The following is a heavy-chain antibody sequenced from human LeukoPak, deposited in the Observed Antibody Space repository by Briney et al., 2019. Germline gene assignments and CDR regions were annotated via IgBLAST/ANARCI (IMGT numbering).Heavy chain of an antibody. V-gene: IGHV4-59*12. CDR1: GGSISNYY. CDR3: ARVDGSGSYYPYYFDY. Sequence: SETLSLTCTVSGGSISNYYWSWIRQPPGKGLEWIGYIYYSGSTNYNPSLKSRVTMSVDTSKNQFSLKLSSVTAADTAVYYCARVDGSGSYYPYYFDYWGQGTLVTVSS. J-gene: IGHJ4*02. D-gene: IGHD3-10*01. CDR2: IYYSGST.